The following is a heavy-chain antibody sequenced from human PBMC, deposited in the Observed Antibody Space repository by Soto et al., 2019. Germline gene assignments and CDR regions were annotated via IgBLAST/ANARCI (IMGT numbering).Heavy chain of an antibody. J-gene: IGHJ1*01. D-gene: IGHD2-15*01. V-gene: IGHV3-30*03. CDR1: GFTFSYFA. CDR3: ARDLACSGGGCYAGSEYFHH. CDR2: ISYDGINK. Sequence: QVQLVESGGGVVQPGRSLRLSCAASGFTFSYFAMHWVRQAPGKGLEWVAVISYDGINKYYADAVKGRFTISRDSSRNTLYLQMNSLRSADTAVYYCARDLACSGGGCYAGSEYFHHWGQGTLVTVSS.